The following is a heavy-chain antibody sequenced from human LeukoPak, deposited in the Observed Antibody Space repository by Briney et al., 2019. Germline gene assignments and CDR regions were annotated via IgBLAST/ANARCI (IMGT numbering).Heavy chain of an antibody. V-gene: IGHV3-21*01. CDR2: ISSSINYV. Sequence: GGSLRLSCAASGFTFSIYSMNWVRQAPGKGLEWVSSISSSINYVYYADSVKGRFTISRDNAESSLYLQMNNLRVEDTAVYYCARDAGWRLLDYWGRGTQVTVSS. D-gene: IGHD6-25*01. J-gene: IGHJ4*02. CDR3: ARDAGWRLLDY. CDR1: GFTFSIYS.